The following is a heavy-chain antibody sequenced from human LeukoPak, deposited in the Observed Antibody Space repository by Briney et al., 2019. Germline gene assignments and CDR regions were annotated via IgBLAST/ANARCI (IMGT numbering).Heavy chain of an antibody. CDR3: AHSPSHHRRVIVVVPAAMRAYYFDY. Sequence: SGPTLVKPTQTLTLTCTFSGFSLSTSGVGVGWIRQPPGKALEWLALIYWNDDKRYSPSLKSRLTITKDTSKNQVVLTMTNMDPVDTATYYCAHSPSHHRRVIVVVPAAMRAYYFDYWGQGTLVTVSS. CDR2: IYWNDDK. V-gene: IGHV2-5*01. J-gene: IGHJ4*02. D-gene: IGHD2-2*01. CDR1: GFSLSTSGVG.